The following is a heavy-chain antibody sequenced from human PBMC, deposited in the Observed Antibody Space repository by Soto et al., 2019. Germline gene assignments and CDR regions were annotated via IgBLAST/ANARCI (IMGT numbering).Heavy chain of an antibody. V-gene: IGHV4-34*01. J-gene: IGHJ2*01. Sequence: QVQLQQWGAGLLKPSETLSLTCAVYVGSFSGYYWSWIRQPPGKGLEWIGEINHNGSTNYNPSLKSRVPISVDTSESQFSLKLSSVTAAGTAVYYCARMAVVIAIRYFDLWGRGTLVTVSS. D-gene: IGHD2-21*01. CDR3: ARMAVVIAIRYFDL. CDR2: INHNGST. CDR1: VGSFSGYY.